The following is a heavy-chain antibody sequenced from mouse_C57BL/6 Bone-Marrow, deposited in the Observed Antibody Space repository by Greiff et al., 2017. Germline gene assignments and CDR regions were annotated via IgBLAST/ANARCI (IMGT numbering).Heavy chain of an antibody. J-gene: IGHJ2*01. CDR1: GYTFTSYT. CDR3: ARDGYYVDY. Sequence: VQLMESGAELARPGASVKMSCKASGYTFTSYTMHWVKQRPGQGLEWIGYINPSSGYTKYNQKFKDKATLTADKASSTAYMQLSSLTSEDSAVYCCARDGYYVDYWGQGTTLTVSS. D-gene: IGHD2-3*01. V-gene: IGHV1-4*01. CDR2: INPSSGYT.